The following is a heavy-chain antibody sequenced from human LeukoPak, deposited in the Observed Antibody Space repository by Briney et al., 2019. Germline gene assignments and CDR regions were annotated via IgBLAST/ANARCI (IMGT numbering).Heavy chain of an antibody. Sequence: SETLSLTCTVSGGSISSSSYYWGWIRQPPGKGLEWIGSIYYSGSTYYNPSLKSRVTISVDTSKNQFSLKLSSVTAADTAVYYCARSVVTYFYYYGMDVWGQGTTVTVSS. V-gene: IGHV4-39*01. CDR1: GGSISSSSYY. CDR2: IYYSGST. D-gene: IGHD3-22*01. J-gene: IGHJ6*02. CDR3: ARSVVTYFYYYGMDV.